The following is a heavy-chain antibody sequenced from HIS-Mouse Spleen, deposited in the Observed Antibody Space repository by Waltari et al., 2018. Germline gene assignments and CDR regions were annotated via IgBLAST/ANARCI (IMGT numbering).Heavy chain of an antibody. CDR2: ISAYNGNT. J-gene: IGHJ6*02. Sequence: QVQLVQSGAEVKKPGASVKVSCKDSGYTFTSHGISWVRQAPGQGREWMGWISAYNGNTNYAQKLQGRVTMTTDTSTSTAYMELRSLRSDDTAVYYCARDHSSSWYYYYYGMDVWGQGTTVTVSS. D-gene: IGHD6-13*01. CDR3: ARDHSSSWYYYYYGMDV. V-gene: IGHV1-18*01. CDR1: GYTFTSHG.